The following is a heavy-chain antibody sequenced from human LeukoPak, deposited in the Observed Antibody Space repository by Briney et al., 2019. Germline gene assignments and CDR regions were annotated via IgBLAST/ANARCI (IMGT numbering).Heavy chain of an antibody. D-gene: IGHD2-15*01. V-gene: IGHV4-59*01. CDR3: ARNGRLGYCSGGSCYSNWFDP. J-gene: IGHJ5*02. CDR2: IYYSGST. CDR1: GGSLSSYY. Sequence: SETLSLTCTVSGGSLSSYYWSWIRQPPGKGLEWIGYIYYSGSTNYNPSLKSRVTISVDTSKNQFSLKLSSVTAADTAVYYCARNGRLGYCSGGSCYSNWFDPWGQGTLVTVSS.